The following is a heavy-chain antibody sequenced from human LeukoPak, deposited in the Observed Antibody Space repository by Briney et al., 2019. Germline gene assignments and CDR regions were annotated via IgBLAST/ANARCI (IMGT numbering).Heavy chain of an antibody. CDR2: ISGSGGST. CDR3: AKVGIVVVPAASNWFDP. D-gene: IGHD2-2*01. Sequence: GGSLRLSCAASGFTFSSYAMSWVRQAPGKGLEWVSAISGSGGSTYYADSVKGRFTISRDNSKNTLYLQMNSLRAEDTAVYYCAKVGIVVVPAASNWFDPWGQGTLVTVSS. CDR1: GFTFSSYA. J-gene: IGHJ5*02. V-gene: IGHV3-23*01.